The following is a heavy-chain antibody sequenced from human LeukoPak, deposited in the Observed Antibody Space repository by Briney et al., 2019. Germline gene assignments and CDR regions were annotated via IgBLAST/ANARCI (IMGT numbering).Heavy chain of an antibody. J-gene: IGHJ4*02. CDR3: ARENYDSSGYYGDY. Sequence: GRSLRLSCAASGFTFSSYGMHWVRQAPGKGLEWVAVIWYDGSNKYYADSVKGRFTISRDNSKNTLCLQMNSLRAEDTAVYYCARENYDSSGYYGDYWGQGTLVTVSS. V-gene: IGHV3-33*01. CDR1: GFTFSSYG. CDR2: IWYDGSNK. D-gene: IGHD3-22*01.